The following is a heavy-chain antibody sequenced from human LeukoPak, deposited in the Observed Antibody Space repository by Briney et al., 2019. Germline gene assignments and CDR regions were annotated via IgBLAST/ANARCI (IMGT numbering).Heavy chain of an antibody. Sequence: SETLSLTCTVSGGSISSYYWSWIRQPPGKGLEWIGYIHYSGNTNYNPSLKSRVTISLDTSKNQFSLKLTSVTAADTAVYYCARSRAYDYHFDNWGQGTLVTVSS. CDR3: ARSRAYDYHFDN. CDR1: GGSISSYY. CDR2: IHYSGNT. D-gene: IGHD5-12*01. J-gene: IGHJ4*02. V-gene: IGHV4-59*01.